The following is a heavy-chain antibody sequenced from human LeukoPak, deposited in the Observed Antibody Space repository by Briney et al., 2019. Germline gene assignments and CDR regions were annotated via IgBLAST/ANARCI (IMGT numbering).Heavy chain of an antibody. CDR2: MNPISGNT. J-gene: IGHJ3*02. D-gene: IGHD1-1*01. CDR3: ARARSDLESGDLSYAFEI. Sequence: GASVKFSCKASGYTFISYDINWVRQAAGQGLEWMGWMNPISGNTGYAEKFQGRVSMTRDNPMSTAYLELSGLRPDDTAVYYCARARSDLESGDLSYAFEIWGQGTMITVS. CDR1: GYTFISYD. V-gene: IGHV1-8*01.